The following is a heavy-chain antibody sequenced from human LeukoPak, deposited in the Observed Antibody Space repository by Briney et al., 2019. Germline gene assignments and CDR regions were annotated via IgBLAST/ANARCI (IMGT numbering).Heavy chain of an antibody. V-gene: IGHV4-34*01. CDR3: ARVSLYDFIVDH. CDR2: INHSGST. Sequence: KPSETLSLTCAVYGGSFSGYYWSWIRQPPGKGLEWIGEINHSGSTNYNPSLKSRVTISVDTSKNQFSLKLSSVTAADTAVYYCARVSLYDFIVDHWGQGTLVTVSS. CDR1: GGSFSGYY. J-gene: IGHJ4*02. D-gene: IGHD5/OR15-5a*01.